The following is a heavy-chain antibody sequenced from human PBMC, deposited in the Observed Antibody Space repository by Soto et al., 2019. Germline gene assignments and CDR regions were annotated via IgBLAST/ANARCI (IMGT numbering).Heavy chain of an antibody. D-gene: IGHD2-2*01. CDR2: INAGNGNT. V-gene: IGHV1-3*01. Sequence: QVPLVQSGAEVEKPGASVKVSCKASGYTFTNYAVHWVRQAPGQRLEWMGWINAGNGNTRYSQKFQGRVTITRDTPARTVYVELSSLRSEDTAVYYCARGHLAVVPVASWFYYMDVWGKGTTVTVSS. J-gene: IGHJ6*03. CDR3: ARGHLAVVPVASWFYYMDV. CDR1: GYTFTNYA.